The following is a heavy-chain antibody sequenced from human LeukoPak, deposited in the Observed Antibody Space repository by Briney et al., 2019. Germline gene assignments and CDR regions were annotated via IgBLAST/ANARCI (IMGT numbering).Heavy chain of an antibody. D-gene: IGHD3-22*01. CDR3: ASLEYYYDSSAIPEGFDI. Sequence: ASVKVSCKASGYTFTAYYIHWVRQAPGQGLEWMGWINPISGGTNYAQKFQGRVTMTRDTSISTAYMELSRLRSDETAVYYCASLEYYYDSSAIPEGFDIWGQGTMVTVSS. CDR1: GYTFTAYY. V-gene: IGHV1-2*02. J-gene: IGHJ3*02. CDR2: INPISGGT.